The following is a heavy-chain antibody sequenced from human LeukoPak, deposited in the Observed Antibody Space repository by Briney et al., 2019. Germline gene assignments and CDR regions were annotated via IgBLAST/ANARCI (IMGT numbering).Heavy chain of an antibody. Sequence: PGGSLRLSCAASGFTFSSYAMHWVRQAPGKGLEWVAVISYDGSNKYYADSVKGRFTISRDNSKNTLYLQMNSLRAEDTAVYYCARALGYYFDYWGQGTLVTVSS. CDR3: ARALGYYFDY. V-gene: IGHV3-30-3*01. D-gene: IGHD1-26*01. CDR1: GFTFSSYA. CDR2: ISYDGSNK. J-gene: IGHJ4*02.